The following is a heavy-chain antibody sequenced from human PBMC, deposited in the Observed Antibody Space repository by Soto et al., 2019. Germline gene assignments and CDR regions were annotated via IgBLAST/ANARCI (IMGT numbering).Heavy chain of an antibody. Sequence: PGGSLRLSCAASGFIFSNFAMAWVRQAPGEGLQWVSSIGGSGSYTYYADSVKGRFTISKDKSRNTLYLEMNSLRAEDTAVYYCAKCSRGYNSEYWGQGTLVTVSS. CDR2: IGGSGSYT. J-gene: IGHJ4*02. CDR3: AKCSRGYNSEY. V-gene: IGHV3-23*01. CDR1: GFIFSNFA. D-gene: IGHD5-12*01.